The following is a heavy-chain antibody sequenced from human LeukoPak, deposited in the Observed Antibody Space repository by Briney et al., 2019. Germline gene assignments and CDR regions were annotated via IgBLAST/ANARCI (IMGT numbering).Heavy chain of an antibody. J-gene: IGHJ4*02. CDR1: GGSFSGYY. V-gene: IGHV4-34*01. CDR2: INHSGST. D-gene: IGHD3-9*01. CDR3: ARGRHWLYYFDY. Sequence: PSETLSLTCAVYGGSFSGYYWSWIRQPPGKGLEWIGEINHSGSTNYNPSLKSRVTISVDTSKNQFSLKLSSVTAADTAVYYCARGRHWLYYFDYWGQGTLVTVSS.